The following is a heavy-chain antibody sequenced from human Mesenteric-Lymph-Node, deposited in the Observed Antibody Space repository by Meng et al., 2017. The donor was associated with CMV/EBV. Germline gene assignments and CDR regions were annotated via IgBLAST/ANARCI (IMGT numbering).Heavy chain of an antibody. CDR3: AKDRRGPDYYDFWSGYGMDV. CDR2: ISNDGGIK. J-gene: IGHJ6*02. Sequence: GESLKISCAASGFTFSDYVMHWVRQAPGKGLEWVAVISNDGGIKYFADSVKGRFTISRDNSKNMVYLQMNSLRAEDTAVYYCAKDRRGPDYYDFWSGYGMDVWGQGTTVTVSS. D-gene: IGHD3-3*01. V-gene: IGHV3-30-3*01. CDR1: GFTFSDYV.